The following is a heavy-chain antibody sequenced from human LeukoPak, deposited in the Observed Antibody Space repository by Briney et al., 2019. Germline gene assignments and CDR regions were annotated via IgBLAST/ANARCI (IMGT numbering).Heavy chain of an antibody. CDR1: GGSISSYY. J-gene: IGHJ4*02. D-gene: IGHD5-24*01. Sequence: RSSETLSLTCTVSGGSISSYYWSWIRQPPGKGLEWIGYIFYSGSTNYNPSLKSRVSISVDTSKNQFSLKLSSVTAADTAVYYCARSLMGMADEDYWGQGTLVTVSS. V-gene: IGHV4-59*08. CDR2: IFYSGST. CDR3: ARSLMGMADEDY.